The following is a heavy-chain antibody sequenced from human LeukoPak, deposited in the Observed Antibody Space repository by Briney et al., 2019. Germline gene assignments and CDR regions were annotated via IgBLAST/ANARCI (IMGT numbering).Heavy chain of an antibody. J-gene: IGHJ3*02. CDR1: GFTFSSYA. Sequence: GGSLRLSCAASGFTFSSYAMSWVRQAPGKGLEWVSAISGSGGSTYYADSVKGRFTISRDNSKNTLYLQMNSLRAEDTAVYYCANKLRPIAAAGTYAFDIWGQGTMVTVSS. D-gene: IGHD6-13*01. CDR2: ISGSGGST. V-gene: IGHV3-23*01. CDR3: ANKLRPIAAAGTYAFDI.